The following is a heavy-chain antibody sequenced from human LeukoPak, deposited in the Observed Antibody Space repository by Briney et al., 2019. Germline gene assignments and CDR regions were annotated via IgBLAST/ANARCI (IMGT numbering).Heavy chain of an antibody. V-gene: IGHV3-11*01. CDR1: GFTFSDYY. J-gene: IGHJ4*02. CDR3: AKAGYSGYDFSYERRVKTHYFDY. Sequence: PGGSLRLSCAASGFTFSDYYMSWIRQAPGKGLEWVSYISSSGSTIYYADSVKGRFTISRDNSKNTLYLQMNSLRAEDTAVYYCAKAGYSGYDFSYERRVKTHYFDYWGQGTLVTVSS. D-gene: IGHD5-12*01. CDR2: ISSSGSTI.